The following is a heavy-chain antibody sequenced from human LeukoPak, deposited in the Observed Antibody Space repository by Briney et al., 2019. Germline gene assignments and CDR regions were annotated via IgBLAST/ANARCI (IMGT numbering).Heavy chain of an antibody. D-gene: IGHD6-19*01. J-gene: IGHJ4*02. CDR1: GYTFTSYY. V-gene: IGHV1-46*01. Sequence: ASVKVSCKASGYTFTSYYMHWVRQAPGQGLELMGIINPSGGSTSYAQKFQGRVTMTRDTYTSTVYMELSSLRSEDTAVYYCARDSYGWSDLDYWGQGTLVTVSS. CDR3: ARDSYGWSDLDY. CDR2: INPSGGST.